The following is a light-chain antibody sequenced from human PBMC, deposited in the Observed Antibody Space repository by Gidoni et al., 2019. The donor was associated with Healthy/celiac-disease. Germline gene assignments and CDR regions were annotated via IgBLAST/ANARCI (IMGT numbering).Light chain of an antibody. CDR2: DAA. Sequence: EIVLTQSPATLSSSPGERATLACRASQSVSSYLAWYQQKPGQAPRPLSYDAANRATGIPGRFSGSGSGTDFTLTISSLEPEDFADYYCQQRSNWLTFGGGTKVEIK. CDR3: QQRSNWLT. V-gene: IGKV3-11*01. J-gene: IGKJ4*01. CDR1: QSVSSY.